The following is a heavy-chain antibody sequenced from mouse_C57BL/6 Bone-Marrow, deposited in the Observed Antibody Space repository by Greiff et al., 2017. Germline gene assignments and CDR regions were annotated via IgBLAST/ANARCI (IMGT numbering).Heavy chain of an antibody. D-gene: IGHD1-1*01. V-gene: IGHV1-81*01. CDR1: GYTFTSYG. CDR2: IYPRSSNT. CDR3: ASGTTVVAEGFAY. J-gene: IGHJ3*01. Sequence: QVQLQQSGAELARPGASVKLSCKASGYTFTSYGMSWVKQRTGQGLEWIGEIYPRSSNTYSNQKFKGKATLTVDKSSSTAYMALRSLTSEDSAVYFCASGTTVVAEGFAYWGQGTMVTVSA.